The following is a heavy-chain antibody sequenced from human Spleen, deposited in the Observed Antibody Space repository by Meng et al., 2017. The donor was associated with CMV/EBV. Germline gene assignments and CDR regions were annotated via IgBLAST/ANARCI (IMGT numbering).Heavy chain of an antibody. CDR1: GYSISSGYY. Sequence: ESLKISCTVSGYSISSGYYWGWIRQPPGKGLEWIGSIYHSGSTYYNPSLKSRVTISVDTSKNQFSLKLSSVTAADTAVYYCARGATPIPDYWGQGTLVTVSS. CDR3: ARGATPIPDY. V-gene: IGHV4-38-2*02. CDR2: IYHSGST. D-gene: IGHD1-26*01. J-gene: IGHJ4*02.